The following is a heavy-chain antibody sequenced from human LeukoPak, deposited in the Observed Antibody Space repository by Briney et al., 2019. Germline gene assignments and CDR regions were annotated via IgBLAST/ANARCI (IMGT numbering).Heavy chain of an antibody. CDR1: GFTFDDYA. J-gene: IGHJ3*02. V-gene: IGHV3-9*01. CDR3: AKGYAVAGFAFDI. CDR2: ISWNSGSI. Sequence: GGSLRLSCAASGFTFDDYAMHWVRQAPGKGLEGVSGISWNSGSIGYADSVKGRFTISRDNAKNSLYLQMNSLRAEDTALYYCAKGYAVAGFAFDIWGQGTMVTVSS. D-gene: IGHD6-19*01.